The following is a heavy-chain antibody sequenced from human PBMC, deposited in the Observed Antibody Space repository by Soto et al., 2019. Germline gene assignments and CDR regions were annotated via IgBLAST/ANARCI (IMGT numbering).Heavy chain of an antibody. CDR1: GFTFSSYV. Sequence: SLRLSCAASGFTFSSYVMHWVLHSPGKGLEWVAVISYDGSNKYYADSVKGRFTISRDNSKNTLYLQMNSLRAEDTAVYYCAKDMGYYDSSGYLDYWGQGTLVTVSS. J-gene: IGHJ4*02. CDR2: ISYDGSNK. V-gene: IGHV3-30*18. D-gene: IGHD3-22*01. CDR3: AKDMGYYDSSGYLDY.